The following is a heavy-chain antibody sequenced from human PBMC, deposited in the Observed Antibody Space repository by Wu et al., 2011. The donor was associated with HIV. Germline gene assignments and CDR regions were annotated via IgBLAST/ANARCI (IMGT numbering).Heavy chain of an antibody. CDR2: IIPIFGTP. CDR3: ARAGEVYEREYYFDH. CDR1: GGTFSYYA. J-gene: IGHJ4*02. V-gene: IGHV1-69*14. D-gene: IGHD2/OR15-2a*01. Sequence: QVHLVQSGAEVKKPGSSVKVSCQASGGTFSYYAVSWVRQAPGQGLDWMGRIIPIFGTPNYAQKFQDRVTISVDKSTNTVYMELSSLTSGDTAVYFCARAGEVYEREYYFDHWAREPWSPSPQ.